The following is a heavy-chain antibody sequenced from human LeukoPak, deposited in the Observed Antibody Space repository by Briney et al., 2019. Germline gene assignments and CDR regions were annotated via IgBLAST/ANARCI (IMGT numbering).Heavy chain of an antibody. D-gene: IGHD2-2*01. CDR3: ARDRGIVVVPAAMAGVFDY. CDR1: GFTFSSYA. V-gene: IGHV3-30*04. J-gene: IGHJ4*02. CDR2: ISYDGSNK. Sequence: GGSLRLPCAASGFTFSSYAMHWVRQAPGKGLEWVAVISYDGSNKYYADSVKGRFTISRDNSKNTLYLQMNSLRAEDTAVYYCARDRGIVVVPAAMAGVFDYWGRGTLVTVSS.